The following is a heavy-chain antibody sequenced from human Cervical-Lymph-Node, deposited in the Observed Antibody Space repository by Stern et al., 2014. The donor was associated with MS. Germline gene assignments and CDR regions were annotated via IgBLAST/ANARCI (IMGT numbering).Heavy chain of an antibody. CDR3: ARVAALAMPLQYNWFDP. V-gene: IGHV4-31*01. D-gene: IGHD2-2*01. Sequence: VQLQESGPGLVKPSQTLSLTCSVSGDSISSGGYYWSWIRQHPGKALQWIGNSYYNGNTYYNPSLKSLVTISIDMSKNQFSLNLKSVTAADTAVYFCARVAALAMPLQYNWFDPWGQGILVTVSS. CDR1: GDSISSGGYY. J-gene: IGHJ5*02. CDR2: SYYNGNT.